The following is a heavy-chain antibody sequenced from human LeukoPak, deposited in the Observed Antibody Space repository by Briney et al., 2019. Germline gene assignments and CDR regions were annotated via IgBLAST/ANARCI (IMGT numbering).Heavy chain of an antibody. V-gene: IGHV3-23*01. CDR3: AKVEDIVVVPAAMSGTF. J-gene: IGHJ4*02. CDR2: ISSSGGST. D-gene: IGHD2-2*01. CDR1: GFTFSSYA. Sequence: GGSLRLSCAASGFTFSSYAMSWVRQAPGKGLEWVSAISSSGGSTYYADSVKGRFTISRDNSKNTLYLQMNSLRAEDTAVYYCAKVEDIVVVPAAMSGTFWGQGTLVTVSS.